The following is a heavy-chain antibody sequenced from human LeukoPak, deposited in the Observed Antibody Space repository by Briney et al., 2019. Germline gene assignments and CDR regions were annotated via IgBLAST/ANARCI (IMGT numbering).Heavy chain of an antibody. CDR2: IYTSGST. Sequence: SETLSLTCTVSGGSISSYYWSWIRQPAGKGLEWIGRIYTSGSTNYNPSLKSRVTMSVDTSKNQFSLKLSSVTAADTAVYYCARTVAATIRPYYMDVWGKGTTVTVSS. CDR3: ARTVAATIRPYYMDV. D-gene: IGHD5-12*01. V-gene: IGHV4-4*07. CDR1: GGSISSYY. J-gene: IGHJ6*03.